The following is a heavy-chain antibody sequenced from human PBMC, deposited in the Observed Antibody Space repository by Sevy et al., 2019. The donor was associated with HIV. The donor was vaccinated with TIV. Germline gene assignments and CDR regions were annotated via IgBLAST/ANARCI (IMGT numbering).Heavy chain of an antibody. CDR3: AKDGGRVGTTYYYYGMDV. D-gene: IGHD1-26*01. J-gene: IGHJ6*02. CDR2: ISGSDGTT. V-gene: IGHV3-23*01. CDR1: AFPFSKYA. Sequence: GGSLRLSCAASAFPFSKYAMTWVRQAPGKGLEWVSIISGSDGTTYYADSVKGRFTISRDNSKDTLYLQMNSLRAEDTAIYYCAKDGGRVGTTYYYYGMDVWGQGTTVTVSS.